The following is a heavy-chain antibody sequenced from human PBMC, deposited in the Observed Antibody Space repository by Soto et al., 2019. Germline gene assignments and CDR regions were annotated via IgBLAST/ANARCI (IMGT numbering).Heavy chain of an antibody. CDR2: MNPNSANT. CDR1: GYTFTGYD. Sequence: QAQLVQSGAEVKKPGASVKVSCKASGYTFTGYDINWVRQATGQGLEWMGWMNPNSANTGYAKNFQGRVTMPRDNSITTAYMGLTSLRDDDSAVYYCAGEKVGTTGIDFWGQGTLVTVSS. CDR3: AGEKVGTTGIDF. V-gene: IGHV1-8*01. J-gene: IGHJ4*02. D-gene: IGHD1-26*01.